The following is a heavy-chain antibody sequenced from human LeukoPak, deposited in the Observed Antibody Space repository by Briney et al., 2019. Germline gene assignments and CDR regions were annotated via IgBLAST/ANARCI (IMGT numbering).Heavy chain of an antibody. CDR3: ARDVAGYYDSSGSP. CDR2: IYYNGGT. J-gene: IGHJ5*02. V-gene: IGHV4-39*07. Sequence: NPSETLSLTCTVSGDSISSGTYYWGWIRQPPGKGLEWIGNIYYNGGTYYSPSLKSRVTISVDPSKNQFSLKLSSVTAADTAVYYCARDVAGYYDSSGSPWGQGTLVTVSS. CDR1: GDSISSGTYY. D-gene: IGHD3-22*01.